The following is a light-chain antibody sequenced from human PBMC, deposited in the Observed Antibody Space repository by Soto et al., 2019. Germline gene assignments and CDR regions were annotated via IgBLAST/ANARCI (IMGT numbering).Light chain of an antibody. CDR2: KAS. CDR3: LQYSDYPWT. CDR1: QSITEW. V-gene: IGKV1-5*03. Sequence: DIQMTQSPSTLSASVGDRITITCRASQSITEWLAWYQQKPGKAPKLLIYKASSLKSGVPSRFSGSGFGTEFSLSISSLQPDDFATYYCLQYSDYPWTFGQGTKVDIK. J-gene: IGKJ1*01.